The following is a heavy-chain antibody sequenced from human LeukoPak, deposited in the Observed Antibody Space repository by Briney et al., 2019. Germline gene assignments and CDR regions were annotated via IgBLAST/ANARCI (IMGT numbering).Heavy chain of an antibody. V-gene: IGHV1-69*01. Sequence: ASVKVSCKASGGTFSSYAISWVRQAPGQGLEWMGGIIPIFGTANYAQKFQGRVTITADESTSTAYMELSSLRSEDTAVYYCARDRYDYGDSKYYYYYGMDVWGQGTTVTVSS. CDR1: GGTFSSYA. J-gene: IGHJ6*02. CDR2: IIPIFGTA. CDR3: ARDRYDYGDSKYYYYYGMDV. D-gene: IGHD4-17*01.